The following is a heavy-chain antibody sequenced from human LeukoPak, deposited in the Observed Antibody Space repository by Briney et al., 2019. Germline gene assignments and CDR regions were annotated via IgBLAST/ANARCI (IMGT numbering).Heavy chain of an antibody. V-gene: IGHV4-34*01. CDR3: ARHGPFAWLLDY. CDR2: IYYTGET. CDR1: GGSFSGYY. Sequence: SETLSLTCAVYGGSFSGYYWSWIRQPPGQGLQWIGSIYYTGETYYNPSLKSRVTISVDTSNNQYSLKVTSVTATDTAVYYCARHGPFAWLLDYWGQGTLVTVSS. D-gene: IGHD5-12*01. J-gene: IGHJ4*02.